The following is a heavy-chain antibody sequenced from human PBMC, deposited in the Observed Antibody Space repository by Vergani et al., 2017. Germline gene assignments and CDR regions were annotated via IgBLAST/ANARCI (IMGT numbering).Heavy chain of an antibody. CDR1: GFTFSSYG. D-gene: IGHD3-22*01. CDR3: AQGYYDSDAFDI. J-gene: IGHJ3*02. CDR2: ISYDGSNK. V-gene: IGHV3-30*18. Sequence: QVQLVESGGGVVQPGRSLRLSCAASGFTFSSYGMHWVRQAPGKGLEWVAVISYDGSNKYYADSVKGRFTISRDNSKNTLYLQMNSLRAEDTAVYYCAQGYYDSDAFDIWGQGTMVTVSS.